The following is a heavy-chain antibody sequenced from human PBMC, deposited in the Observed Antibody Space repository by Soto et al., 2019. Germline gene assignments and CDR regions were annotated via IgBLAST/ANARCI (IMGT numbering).Heavy chain of an antibody. CDR2: ISGSGDGT. CDR1: VFTVNSHA. D-gene: IGHD2-8*01. V-gene: IGHV3-23*01. J-gene: IGHJ6*02. CDR3: TKSRRGILMVYGFGGMDV. Sequence: GGSLRLSCAASVFTVNSHAMSWVRQAPGKGLEWVASISGSGDGTYYGDSVKGRFTISRDSSSSTLYLQMNNLRGEDTAVYFCTKSRRGILMVYGFGGMDVWGQGTTVTVSS.